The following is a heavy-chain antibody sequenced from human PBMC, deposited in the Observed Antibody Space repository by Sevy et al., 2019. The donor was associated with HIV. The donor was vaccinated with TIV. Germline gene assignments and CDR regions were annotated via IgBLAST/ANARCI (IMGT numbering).Heavy chain of an antibody. D-gene: IGHD6-13*01. CDR2: IVPSFDLS. V-gene: IGHV1-69*13. CDR3: ARPQRPSGYSNSGDAFDV. Sequence: ASVKVSCKASGVTFSGYAINWVRQTPGQGLEWMGWIVPSFDLSKYAQKFQGRVTFTADESTDTAYMKLSSLRPDDTAVYYCARPQRPSGYSNSGDAFDVWGQGTMVTVSS. J-gene: IGHJ3*01. CDR1: GVTFSGYA.